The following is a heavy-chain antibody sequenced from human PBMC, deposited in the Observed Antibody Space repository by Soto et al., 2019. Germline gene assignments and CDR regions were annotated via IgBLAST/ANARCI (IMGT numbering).Heavy chain of an antibody. CDR2: IYWDDDK. CDR1: GFSLSTSGVG. V-gene: IGHV2-5*02. Sequence: QITLKESGPPLVKPTQTLTLTCTFSGFSLSTSGVGVGWIRQPPGKALEWLALIYWDDDKRYSPSLKSRLTITKDTSKNQVVLTMTNMDPVDTATYYCAHRRGYTDRSGYLNSWSQGTLVTVSS. J-gene: IGHJ4*02. D-gene: IGHD3-22*01. CDR3: AHRRGYTDRSGYLNS.